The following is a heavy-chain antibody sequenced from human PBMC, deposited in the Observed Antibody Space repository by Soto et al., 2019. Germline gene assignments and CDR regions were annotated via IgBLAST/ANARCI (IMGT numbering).Heavy chain of an antibody. CDR2: IIPMFGEP. V-gene: IGHV1-69*06. CDR3: ATAYYYDTSAYYPDYKYVLDV. Sequence: RASVKVSCKASGGTFSTYVFNWVRQAPGQGLEWMGGIIPMFGEPNYAQKFQGRVTMTADTSTRTAYMEVSSLKSEDTAVYFCATAYYYDTSAYYPDYKYVLDVWGQGTTVTVSS. CDR1: GGTFSTYV. J-gene: IGHJ6*02. D-gene: IGHD3-22*01.